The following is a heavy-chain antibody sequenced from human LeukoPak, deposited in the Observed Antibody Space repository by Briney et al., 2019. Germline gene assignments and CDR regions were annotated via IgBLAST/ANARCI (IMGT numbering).Heavy chain of an antibody. V-gene: IGHV3-23*01. CDR1: GFTFSSYA. D-gene: IGHD6-13*01. Sequence: GGSLRLSCAASGFTFSSYAMSWVRQAPGKGLEWVSAISGSGGSTYYADSVKGRFTISRDNSKNTLHLQMNSLRAEDTAVYYCAKPPYSSSWFYYFDYWGQGALVTVSS. CDR2: ISGSGGST. CDR3: AKPPYSSSWFYYFDY. J-gene: IGHJ4*02.